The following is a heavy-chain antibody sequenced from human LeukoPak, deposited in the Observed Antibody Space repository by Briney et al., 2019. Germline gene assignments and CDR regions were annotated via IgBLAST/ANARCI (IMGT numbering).Heavy chain of an antibody. CDR2: INHSGST. CDR1: GGSFSGYY. V-gene: IGHV4-34*01. D-gene: IGHD4-17*01. J-gene: IGHJ4*02. Sequence: SETLSLTCAVYGGSFSGYYWSWIRQPPGKGLEWIGEINHSGSTNYNPSLKSRVTISVDTSKNQFSLKLSSVTAADTAVYYCASLRDYGDYPDYWGQGTLVTVSS. CDR3: ASLRDYGDYPDY.